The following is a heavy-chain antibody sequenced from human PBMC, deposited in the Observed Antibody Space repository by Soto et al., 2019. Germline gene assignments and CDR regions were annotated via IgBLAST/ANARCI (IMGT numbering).Heavy chain of an antibody. CDR2: ISYDGSNK. Sequence: QVQLVESGGGVVQPGRSLILSCAASGFTFSSYAMHWVRQAPGKGLEWVAVISYDGSNKYYADSVKGRFTISRDNSKNTRYLQMNSLRAEDTAVYYCARARLDTPALDYWGQGTLVTVSS. V-gene: IGHV3-30-3*01. D-gene: IGHD2-2*01. J-gene: IGHJ4*02. CDR1: GFTFSSYA. CDR3: ARARLDTPALDY.